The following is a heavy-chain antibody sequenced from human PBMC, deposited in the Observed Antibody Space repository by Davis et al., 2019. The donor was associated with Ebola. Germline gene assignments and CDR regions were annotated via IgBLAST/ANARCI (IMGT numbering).Heavy chain of an antibody. CDR2: ISWNSGSI. V-gene: IGHV3-9*01. D-gene: IGHD6-19*01. CDR1: GFTFDDYA. Sequence: SLKISCAASGFTFDDYAMHWVRQAPGKGLEWVSGISWNSGSIGYADSVKGRFTISRDNAKNSLYLQMNSLRAEDTAVYYCAKGGEQWLGFDYWGQGTLVTVSS. J-gene: IGHJ4*02. CDR3: AKGGEQWLGFDY.